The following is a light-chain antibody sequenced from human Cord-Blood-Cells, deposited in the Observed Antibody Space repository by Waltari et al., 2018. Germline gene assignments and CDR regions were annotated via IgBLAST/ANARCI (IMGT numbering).Light chain of an antibody. V-gene: IGLV3-19*01. CDR1: RPRSQY. J-gene: IGLJ3*02. CDR2: GKN. Sequence: SSEATPDPAVALALGTTVRITRPGNRPRSQYASRYQQKPGQAPVLVIYGKNNRPSGIPDRFSGSSSGNTASLTITGAQAEDEADYYCNSRDSSGNHLVFGGGTKLTVL. CDR3: NSRDSSGNHLV.